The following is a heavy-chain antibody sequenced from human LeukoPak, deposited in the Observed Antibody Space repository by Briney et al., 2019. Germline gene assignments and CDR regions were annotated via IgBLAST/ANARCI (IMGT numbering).Heavy chain of an antibody. CDR1: GFTFSSYG. J-gene: IGHJ4*02. CDR2: ISGSGGTT. V-gene: IGHV3-23*01. Sequence: GGSLRLSCAASGFTFSSYGMSWVRQPPGKGLEWVSVISGSGGTTYYADSVKGRFTISRDNAKNSLYLQMNSLRAEDTAVYYCARARYCSSTSCPRLDYRGQGTLVTVSS. D-gene: IGHD2-2*01. CDR3: ARARYCSSTSCPRLDY.